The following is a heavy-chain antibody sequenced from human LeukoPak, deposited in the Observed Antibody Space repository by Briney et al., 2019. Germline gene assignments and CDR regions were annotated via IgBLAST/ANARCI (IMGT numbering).Heavy chain of an antibody. CDR1: GHTFSGYY. CDR3: ARWGLTAEQYGYNSQC. J-gene: IGHJ4*02. CDR2: INPKSGGT. D-gene: IGHD5-24*01. Sequence: GASLKVSCKASGHTFSGYYMHWVPQAPGQGLEWMGWINPKSGGTNYAQKFRGRVTMTRDTSISTAHMELSRLRSDDTAVYYCARWGLTAEQYGYNSQCWGQGILVT. V-gene: IGHV1-2*02.